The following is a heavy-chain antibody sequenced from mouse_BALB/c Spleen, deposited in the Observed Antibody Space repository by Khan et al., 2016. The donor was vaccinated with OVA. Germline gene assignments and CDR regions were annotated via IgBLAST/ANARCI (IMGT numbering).Heavy chain of an antibody. V-gene: IGHV2-6-1*01. J-gene: IGHJ4*01. CDR1: GFSLTNYG. CDR3: ARQPYYHYNIMDF. D-gene: IGHD2-10*01. Sequence: QMQLEESGPGLAAPSQSLSITCTISGFSLTNYGVHWVRQPPGKGLEWLVVIWSDGSTTYTSALKSRLTITKDNSQSQVFLRVNSLQTDDTAIYFCARQPYYHYNIMDFWGQGTSVTVSS. CDR2: IWSDGST.